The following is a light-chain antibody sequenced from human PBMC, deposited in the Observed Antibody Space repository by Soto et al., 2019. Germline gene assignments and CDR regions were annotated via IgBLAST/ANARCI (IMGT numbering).Light chain of an antibody. Sequence: QSALTQPPSASGSPGQSVTISCTGTSSDVGGYNSVSWYQQHPGKAPKLLIYGVSSRPSGVSNRFSGSKSGNAAYLTISGLQADDEAEYYCSSYTSSITPYVFGTGTKVTVL. CDR3: SSYTSSITPYV. CDR2: GVS. J-gene: IGLJ1*01. V-gene: IGLV2-14*01. CDR1: SSDVGGYNS.